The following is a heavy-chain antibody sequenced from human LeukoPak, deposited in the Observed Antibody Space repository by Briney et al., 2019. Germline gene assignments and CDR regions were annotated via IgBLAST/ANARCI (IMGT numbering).Heavy chain of an antibody. CDR1: GGSISSSSYY. CDR2: IYYSGST. J-gene: IGHJ4*02. CDR3: ASGQEMATITFDY. V-gene: IGHV4-39*01. Sequence: SETLSLTCTVSGGSISSSSYYWGWIRQPPGKGLEWIGSIYYSGSTYYNPSLKSRVTISVDTSKNQFSLKLSSVTAADTAVYYCASGQEMATITFDYWGQGTLVTVSS. D-gene: IGHD5-24*01.